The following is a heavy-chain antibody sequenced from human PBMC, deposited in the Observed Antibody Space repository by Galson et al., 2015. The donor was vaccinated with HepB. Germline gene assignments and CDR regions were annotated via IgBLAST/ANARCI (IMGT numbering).Heavy chain of an antibody. Sequence: LSLTCTVSGGTISSSSYYWGWIRQPPGKGLEWIGSIYYSGSTYYNPSLKSRVTISVDTSKNQFPLKLSSVTAADTAVYYCARQYYYDSSGYYYAFDIWGQGTMVTVSS. CDR2: IYYSGST. D-gene: IGHD3-22*01. CDR3: ARQYYYDSSGYYYAFDI. J-gene: IGHJ3*02. CDR1: GGTISSSSYY. V-gene: IGHV4-39*01.